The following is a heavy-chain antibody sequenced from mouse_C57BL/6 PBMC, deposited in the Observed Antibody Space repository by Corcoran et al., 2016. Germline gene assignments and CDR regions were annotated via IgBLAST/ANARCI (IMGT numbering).Heavy chain of an antibody. Sequence: QIQLVQSGPELKKPGETVKISCKASGYTFTTYGMSWVKQAPGKGLKWMGWINTYSGVPTYADDFKGRFAFSLETSASTAYLQINNLKNEDTATYFCANLYPEGFAYWGQGTLVTVSA. CDR3: ANLYPEGFAY. CDR1: GYTFTTYG. V-gene: IGHV9-3*01. D-gene: IGHD2-1*01. J-gene: IGHJ3*01. CDR2: INTYSGVP.